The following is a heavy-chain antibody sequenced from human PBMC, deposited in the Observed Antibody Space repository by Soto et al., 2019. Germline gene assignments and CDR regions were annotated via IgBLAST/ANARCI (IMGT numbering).Heavy chain of an antibody. CDR2: IYYSGST. J-gene: IGHJ6*02. CDR1: GGSVSSGSYY. D-gene: IGHD6-19*01. Sequence: QVQLQESGPGLVKPSETLSLTCTVSGGSVSSGSYYWSWIRQPPGKGLEWFGYIYYSGSTNYHPSRKSRVTTPVDTSKNKCSLKLSSVTAADTAVYDCARVIEGWHQGRYYYGMDVWGQGTTVTVSS. V-gene: IGHV4-61*01. CDR3: ARVIEGWHQGRYYYGMDV.